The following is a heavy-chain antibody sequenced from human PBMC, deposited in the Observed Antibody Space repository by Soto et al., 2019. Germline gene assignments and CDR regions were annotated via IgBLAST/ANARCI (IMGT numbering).Heavy chain of an antibody. J-gene: IGHJ6*02. Sequence: SETLSLTCTVSGGSISSGDYYWSWIRQPPGKGLEWIGYIYYSGSTYYNPSLKSRVTISVDTSKNQFSLKLSSVTAADTAVYYCASAAVYCSGGSCYPAYYYYGMDVWGQGTTVS. CDR1: GGSISSGDYY. CDR2: IYYSGST. CDR3: ASAAVYCSGGSCYPAYYYYGMDV. D-gene: IGHD2-15*01. V-gene: IGHV4-30-4*01.